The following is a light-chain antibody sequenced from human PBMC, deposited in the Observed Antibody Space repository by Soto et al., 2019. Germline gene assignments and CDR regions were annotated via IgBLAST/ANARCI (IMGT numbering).Light chain of an antibody. CDR3: QQRKKWPPLS. V-gene: IGKV3-11*01. J-gene: IGKJ4*01. CDR2: DAF. CDR1: ETVDSF. Sequence: EIVLTQSPATLSLSPGERAALSCRASETVDSFLAWYQQKPGQAPRLLIYDAFTRATGIPARFSGSGSGTDFTLTISSLEPEDFSVYYCQQRKKWPPLSFGGGTRVEIK.